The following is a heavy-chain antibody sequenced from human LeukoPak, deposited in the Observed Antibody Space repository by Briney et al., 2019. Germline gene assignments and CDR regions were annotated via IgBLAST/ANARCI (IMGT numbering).Heavy chain of an antibody. Sequence: PSETLSLTCTVSGDSISSGSYYWSWIRQPAGKGLEWIGRIYTSGSTNYNPSLKSRVTISVDTSKNQFSLKLSSVTAADTAVYYCASLTDLYYFDYWGQGTLVTVSS. D-gene: IGHD1-14*01. J-gene: IGHJ4*02. V-gene: IGHV4-61*02. CDR1: GDSISSGSYY. CDR2: IYTSGST. CDR3: ASLTDLYYFDY.